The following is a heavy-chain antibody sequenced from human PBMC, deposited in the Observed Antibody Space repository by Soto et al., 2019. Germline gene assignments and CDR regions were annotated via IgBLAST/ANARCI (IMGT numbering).Heavy chain of an antibody. CDR2: IRDKVNKYAT. V-gene: IGHV3-73*02. CDR1: GFTFSGSA. J-gene: IGHJ6*02. Sequence: EVQLVESGGGLVQPGGSLKLSCAASGFTFSGSAIHWVRQASGKGLEWVGRIRDKVNKYATAYAASVTGRFTISRDDSKNMAYLQMNSLKTDDTAVYYCGYDFWSGYYSVGQPSGMDVWGQGTTVTVSS. D-gene: IGHD3-3*01. CDR3: GYDFWSGYYSVGQPSGMDV.